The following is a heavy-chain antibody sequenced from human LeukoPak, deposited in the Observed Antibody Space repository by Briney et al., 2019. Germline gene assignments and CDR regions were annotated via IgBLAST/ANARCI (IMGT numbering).Heavy chain of an antibody. D-gene: IGHD5-18*01. J-gene: IGHJ4*02. Sequence: SETLSLTCTVSGGSISSYYWSWIRQPPGKGLEWIGYIYYSGSTNYNPSLKSRVTISVDTSKNQFSLKLSSVTAADTAVYYCAQHSGYSYGLDYWGQGTLVTASS. CDR1: GGSISSYY. V-gene: IGHV4-59*01. CDR3: AQHSGYSYGLDY. CDR2: IYYSGST.